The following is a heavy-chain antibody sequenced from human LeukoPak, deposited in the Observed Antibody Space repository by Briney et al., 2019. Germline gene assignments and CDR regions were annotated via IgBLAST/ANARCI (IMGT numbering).Heavy chain of an antibody. CDR3: AKDANWGFAD. J-gene: IGHJ4*02. D-gene: IGHD7-27*01. CDR1: GFTFNTYW. CDR2: INLPGTEH. V-gene: IGHV3-7*01. Sequence: GSLRLSCAASGFTFNTYWMSWVRQAPGKGLEWVANINLPGTEHNYVDSVKGRSTISRDTSKNTVSLQMNSLRAEDTAVYYCAKDANWGFADWGQGTLVIVSS.